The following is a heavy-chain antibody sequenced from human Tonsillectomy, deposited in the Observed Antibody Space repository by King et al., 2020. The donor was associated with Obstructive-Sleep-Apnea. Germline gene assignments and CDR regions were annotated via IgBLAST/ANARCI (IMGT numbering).Heavy chain of an antibody. J-gene: IGHJ4*02. CDR2: IYYSGST. Sequence: QLQESGPGLVKPSQTLSLTCTVSGGSISSGGYYWSWIRQHPGKGLEWIGYIYYSGSTYYNPSLKSRVTISVDTSKNQFSLKLSPVTAADTAVYYCARAGSPFSDPFDYWGQGTLVTVSS. CDR1: GGSISSGGYY. CDR3: ARAGSPFSDPFDY. D-gene: IGHD1-14*01. V-gene: IGHV4-31*03.